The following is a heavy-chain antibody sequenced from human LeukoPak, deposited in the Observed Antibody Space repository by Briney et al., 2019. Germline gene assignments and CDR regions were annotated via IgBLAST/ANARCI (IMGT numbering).Heavy chain of an antibody. J-gene: IGHJ4*02. CDR1: GFTFSSYA. Sequence: GVSLTLSCAASGFTFSSYAMRWQPQAPGKGLEGVSAMCGGGGDTYYADSVRGRFTISKDNSKNTLYLQKNSLRAEDTALYYCARKDLFDYWGQGTLVTVSS. V-gene: IGHV3-23*01. CDR3: ARKDLFDY. CDR2: MCGGGGDT.